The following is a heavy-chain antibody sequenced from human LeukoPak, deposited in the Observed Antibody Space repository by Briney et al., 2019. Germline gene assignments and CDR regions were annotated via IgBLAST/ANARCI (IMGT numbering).Heavy chain of an antibody. CDR2: INPNSGGT. V-gene: IGHV1-2*02. J-gene: IGHJ6*02. D-gene: IGHD3-10*01. Sequence: GASVTVSCKASGYTFTGYYMHWVRQAPGQGLEWMGWINPNSGGTNYAQKFQGRVTMTRDTSISTAYMELSRLRSDDTAVYYCAREVRGSYYYYGMDVWGQGTTVTVSS. CDR1: GYTFTGYY. CDR3: AREVRGSYYYYGMDV.